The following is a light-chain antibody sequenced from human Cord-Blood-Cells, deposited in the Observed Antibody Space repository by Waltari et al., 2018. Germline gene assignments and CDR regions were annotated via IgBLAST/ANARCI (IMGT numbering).Light chain of an antibody. J-gene: IGKJ4*01. CDR2: GAS. CDR3: QQYGSSPLT. V-gene: IGKV3-20*01. Sequence: EIVLTQSPGTLSLSPGERATLSCRASQSVSSSYLAWYQQKPGQAPRLLIYGASSRATGIPDRFSGSGSEKDFTLTISRLAPEDFAVYYCQQYGSSPLTFGGGTKVEIK. CDR1: QSVSSSY.